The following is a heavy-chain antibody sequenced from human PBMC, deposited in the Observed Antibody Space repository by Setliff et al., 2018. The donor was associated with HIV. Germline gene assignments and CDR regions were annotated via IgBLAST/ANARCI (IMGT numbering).Heavy chain of an antibody. V-gene: IGHV5-51*01. J-gene: IGHJ4*02. D-gene: IGHD1-26*01. CDR2: IYPGDSDI. CDR3: ARAGRGGGSYWTFDY. CDR1: GYNFTTNW. Sequence: PGESLKISCKASGYNFTTNWVGWVRQMPGKGLEWMGIIYPGDSDIRYSPSFQGQVTISADKAISTAYLQWSSLKASDTGMYYCARAGRGGGSYWTFDYWGQGTLVTVSS.